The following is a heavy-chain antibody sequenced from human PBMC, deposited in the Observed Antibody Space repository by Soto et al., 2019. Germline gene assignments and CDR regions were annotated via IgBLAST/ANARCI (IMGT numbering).Heavy chain of an antibody. Sequence: SETLSLTCTVSGGSISSGDYYWSWIRQPPGKGLEWIGYIYYSGSTYYNPSLKSRVTISVDTSKNQFSLKLSSVTAADTAVYYCARGSYYYASSGYSHYWGQGTLVTFSS. CDR1: GGSISSGDYY. CDR2: IYYSGST. V-gene: IGHV4-30-4*02. CDR3: ARGSYYYASSGYSHY. D-gene: IGHD3-22*01. J-gene: IGHJ4*02.